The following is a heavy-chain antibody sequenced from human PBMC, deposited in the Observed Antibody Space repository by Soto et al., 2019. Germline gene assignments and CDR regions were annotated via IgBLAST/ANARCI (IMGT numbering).Heavy chain of an antibody. CDR2: ISYDGTRQ. CDR1: GFTFSDFA. Sequence: QVQLVESGGGVVQPGRSLRLSCAASGFTFSDFAMYWVRQAPGKGLEWVAVISYDGTRQHYADSVKGRFIISRDRNNLYMQLKSLRPDDTALYYCAGGRGFGSGWNDYFDYWGQGTLVTVSS. D-gene: IGHD6-19*01. V-gene: IGHV3-30*04. J-gene: IGHJ4*02. CDR3: AGGRGFGSGWNDYFDY.